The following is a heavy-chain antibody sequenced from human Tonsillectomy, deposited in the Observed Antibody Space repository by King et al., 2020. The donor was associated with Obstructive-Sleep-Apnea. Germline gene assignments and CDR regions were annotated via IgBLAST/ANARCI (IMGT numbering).Heavy chain of an antibody. CDR3: ASGGYSYGVSYWYFDL. V-gene: IGHV3-48*04. CDR1: GFTFSSYS. J-gene: IGHJ2*01. CDR2: ISSSSSTI. Sequence: VQLVESGGGLVQPGGSLRLSCAASGFTFSSYSMNWVRQAPGKGLEWVSYISSSSSTIYYADSVKGRFTISRDNAKNSLYLQMNSLRAEDTAVYYCASGGYSYGVSYWYFDLWGRGTLVTVSS. D-gene: IGHD5-18*01.